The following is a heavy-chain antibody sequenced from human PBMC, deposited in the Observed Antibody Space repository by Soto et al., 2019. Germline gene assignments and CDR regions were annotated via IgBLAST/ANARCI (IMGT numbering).Heavy chain of an antibody. CDR2: IYSGGST. Sequence: GGSLRLSCAASGFTVSSNYMSWVRQAPGKGLEWVSVIYSGGSTYYADSVKGRFTISRHNSKNTLYLQMNSLRAEDTAVYYCARVLTGTAIPYYYYYYMDVWGKGTTVTVSS. D-gene: IGHD1-7*01. CDR1: GFTVSSNY. J-gene: IGHJ6*03. CDR3: ARVLTGTAIPYYYYYYMDV. V-gene: IGHV3-53*04.